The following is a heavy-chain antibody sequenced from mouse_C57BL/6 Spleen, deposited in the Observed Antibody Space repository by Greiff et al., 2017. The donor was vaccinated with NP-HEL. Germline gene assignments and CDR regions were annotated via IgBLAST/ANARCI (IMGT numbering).Heavy chain of an antibody. CDR2: IDPSDSYT. CDR1: GYTFTSYW. J-gene: IGHJ2*01. CDR3: ARENYHYFDY. V-gene: IGHV1-50*01. D-gene: IGHD1-1*01. Sequence: QVQLQQPGAELVKPGASVKLSCKASGYTFTSYWMQWVKQRPGQGLEWIGEIDPSDSYTNYNQKFKGKATLTVDTSSSTAYMQLSSLTSEDSAVYYCARENYHYFDYWGQGTTLTVSS.